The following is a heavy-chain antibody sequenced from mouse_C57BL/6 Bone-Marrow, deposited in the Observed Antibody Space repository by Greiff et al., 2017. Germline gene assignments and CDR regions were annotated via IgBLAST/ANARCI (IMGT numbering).Heavy chain of an antibody. CDR2: IDPENGDT. V-gene: IGHV14-4*01. D-gene: IGHD3-3*01. CDR3: TTEGFFDY. J-gene: IGHJ2*01. CDR1: GFNIKDDY. Sequence: DVKLVESGAELVRPGASVKLSCTASGFNIKDDYMHWVKQRPEQGLEWIGWIDPENGDTEYASKFQGKATITADTSSNTAYLQLSRLTSEDTAVYYCTTEGFFDYWGQGTTLTVSS.